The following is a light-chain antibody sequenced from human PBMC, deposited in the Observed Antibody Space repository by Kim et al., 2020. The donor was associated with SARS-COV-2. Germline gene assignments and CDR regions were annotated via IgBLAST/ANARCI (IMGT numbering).Light chain of an antibody. CDR2: DVT. Sequence: QSALTQPASLSGSPGESITISCSGSSSDIGGYNYVSWYQQHPGKAPKLMIYDVTKRPSGVSDRFSGSKSANMASLTIFGLQAEDEADYYCSSYTTTSAGVFGGGTKVTVL. J-gene: IGLJ2*01. CDR1: SSDIGGYNY. CDR3: SSYTTTSAGV. V-gene: IGLV2-14*03.